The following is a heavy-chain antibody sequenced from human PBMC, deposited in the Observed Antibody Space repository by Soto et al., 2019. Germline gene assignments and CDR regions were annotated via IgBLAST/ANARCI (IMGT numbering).Heavy chain of an antibody. CDR1: GYTFTGYY. V-gene: IGHV1-2*04. Sequence: ASVKVSCKASGYTFTGYYMHWVRQAPGQGLEWMGWINPNSGGTNYAQKFQGWVTMTRDTSISTAYMELSRLRSVDTAVYYCAMSDPITMVRGVTPDYYGMDVWGQGTTVTVSS. CDR2: INPNSGGT. D-gene: IGHD3-10*01. CDR3: AMSDPITMVRGVTPDYYGMDV. J-gene: IGHJ6*02.